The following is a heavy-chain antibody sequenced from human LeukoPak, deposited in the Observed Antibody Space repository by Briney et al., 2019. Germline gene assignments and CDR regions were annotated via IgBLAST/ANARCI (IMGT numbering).Heavy chain of an antibody. D-gene: IGHD3-10*01. Sequence: PGGSLRLSCAASGFTFSSYSMNWVRQAPGKGLEWVSYISSSSSTIYYADSVKGRFTISRDNAKNSLYLQMNSLRAEDTAVYYCAKKVSLGYYYGSDFDYWGQGTLVTVSS. CDR3: AKKVSLGYYYGSDFDY. CDR2: ISSSSSTI. V-gene: IGHV3-48*01. CDR1: GFTFSSYS. J-gene: IGHJ4*02.